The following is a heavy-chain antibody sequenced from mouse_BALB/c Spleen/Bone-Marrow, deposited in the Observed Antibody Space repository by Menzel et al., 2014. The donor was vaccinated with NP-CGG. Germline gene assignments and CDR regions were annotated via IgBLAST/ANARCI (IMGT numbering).Heavy chain of an antibody. Sequence: KVVESGGGLVQPGGSLKLSCAASGFTFSSYTMSWVRQTPEKRLEWVAYISNGGGSTYYPDTVKGRFTISRDNAKNSRYLQMSSLKSEDTAMYYCARRVWSRGGDYWGQGTSVTVSS. V-gene: IGHV5-12-2*01. CDR1: GFTFSSYT. CDR3: ARRVWSRGGDY. CDR2: ISNGGGST. D-gene: IGHD2-10*02. J-gene: IGHJ4*01.